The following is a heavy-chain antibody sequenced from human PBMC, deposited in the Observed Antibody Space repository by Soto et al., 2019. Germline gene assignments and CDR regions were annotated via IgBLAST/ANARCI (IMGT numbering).Heavy chain of an antibody. V-gene: IGHV4-61*01. D-gene: IGHD7-27*01. CDR1: GGSVSSGHYH. Sequence: SETLSLTCTVSGGSVSSGHYHWSWIRQPPGKGLEWIGFMSYSGRTDYNPSLKSRATISVDTSNNQFSLKLSSVAAADTAVYYCARVGWGGDSWGQGTLVTVSS. CDR2: MSYSGRT. J-gene: IGHJ4*02. CDR3: ARVGWGGDS.